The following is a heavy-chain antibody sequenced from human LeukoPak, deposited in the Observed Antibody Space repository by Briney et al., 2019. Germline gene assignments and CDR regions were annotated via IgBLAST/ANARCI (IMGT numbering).Heavy chain of an antibody. CDR2: IFYSGGT. D-gene: IGHD3-10*01. V-gene: IGHV4-39*07. CDR1: GGSINTPNYY. J-gene: IGHJ3*02. Sequence: SETLSLTCTVSGGSINTPNYYWGWIRQTPGKGLEWIGNIFYSGGTYYSPSLTSRVTISLDTSRNQFSLKLNSVTAADTAVYYCARGRRARITKGWGAFDIWGQGTMVTVSS. CDR3: ARGRRARITKGWGAFDI.